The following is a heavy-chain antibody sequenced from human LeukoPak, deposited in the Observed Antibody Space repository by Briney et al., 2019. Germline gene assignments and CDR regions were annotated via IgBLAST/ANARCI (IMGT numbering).Heavy chain of an antibody. J-gene: IGHJ4*02. CDR2: IYHSGTP. D-gene: IGHD3-22*01. V-gene: IGHV4-38-2*02. CDR1: RYSISSGYF. CDR3: ARDFEIGPDYSDTSGFDY. Sequence: SQTLSLTCNVSRYSISSGYFRAWIRQPPGKGPEWIGSIYHSGTPYFNPSLRSRVTILVDTTKNQFSLNLRSVTAADTAVYYCARDFEIGPDYSDTSGFDYWGQGTLVTVSS.